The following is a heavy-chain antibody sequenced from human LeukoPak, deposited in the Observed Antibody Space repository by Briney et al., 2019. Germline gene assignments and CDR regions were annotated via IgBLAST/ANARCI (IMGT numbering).Heavy chain of an antibody. V-gene: IGHV4-61*08. CDR3: ARSRGGFGDYGSWFDP. CDR2: IHNSATT. CDR1: GGSISSGGYY. J-gene: IGHJ5*02. D-gene: IGHD4-17*01. Sequence: SQTLSLTCTVSGGSISSGGYYWSWIRQPPGKGLEWIGYIHNSATTNCNPSLKSRVTISLDTAKNQFSLKLTSVTAADTAVYFCARSRGGFGDYGSWFDPWGQGTLVTVSS.